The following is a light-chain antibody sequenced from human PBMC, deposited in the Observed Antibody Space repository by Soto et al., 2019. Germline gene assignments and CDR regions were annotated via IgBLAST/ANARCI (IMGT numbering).Light chain of an antibody. CDR2: GAS. CDR3: QQYGSSPRT. CDR1: QSVRSN. J-gene: IGKJ1*01. Sequence: IVLTQTPRTLSLSAGERATLSCMASQSVRSNLAWYKQKPGQAPRLLRYGASTRATGIPAGLSGSGSGTEFTLTISSLQSEDYAVYYCQQYGSSPRTFGQGTKVDIK. V-gene: IGKV3-15*01.